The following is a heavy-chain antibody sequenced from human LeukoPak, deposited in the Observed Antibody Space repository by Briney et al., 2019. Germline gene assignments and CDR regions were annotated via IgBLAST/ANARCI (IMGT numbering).Heavy chain of an antibody. CDR3: ARDSSDLAAADYSYFDY. V-gene: IGHV3-33*08. CDR1: GFTFSSYA. CDR2: IWYDGSNK. Sequence: GGSLRLSCAASGFTFSSYAMSWVRQAPGKGLEWVAVIWYDGSNKYYADSVKGRFTISRDNSKNTLYLQMNSLRAEDTAVYYCARDSSDLAAADYSYFDYWGQGTLVTVSS. J-gene: IGHJ4*02. D-gene: IGHD6-13*01.